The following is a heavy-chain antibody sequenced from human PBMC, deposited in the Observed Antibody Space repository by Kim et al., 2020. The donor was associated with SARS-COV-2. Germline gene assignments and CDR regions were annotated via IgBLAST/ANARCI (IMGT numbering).Heavy chain of an antibody. CDR3: ARGRGLDS. CDR2: DETEK. V-gene: IGHV3-7*01. Sequence: DETEKDYVDSVKGRFTVSRDNAKNSLYLQMNSLRADETAVYYCARGRGLDSWGQGTLVTVSS. J-gene: IGHJ4*02.